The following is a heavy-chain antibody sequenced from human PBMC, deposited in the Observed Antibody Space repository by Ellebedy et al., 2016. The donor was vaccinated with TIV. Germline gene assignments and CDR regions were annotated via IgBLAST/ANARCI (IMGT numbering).Heavy chain of an antibody. V-gene: IGHV4-59*01. CDR1: GGSISSYY. Sequence: SETLSLTXTVSGGSISSYYWSWIRQPPGKGLEWIGYIYYSGSTNYNPSLKSRVTISVDTSKNQFSLKLSSVTAADTAVYYCAGLAHGDPDYWGQGTLVTVSS. CDR3: AGLAHGDPDY. J-gene: IGHJ4*02. CDR2: IYYSGST. D-gene: IGHD4-17*01.